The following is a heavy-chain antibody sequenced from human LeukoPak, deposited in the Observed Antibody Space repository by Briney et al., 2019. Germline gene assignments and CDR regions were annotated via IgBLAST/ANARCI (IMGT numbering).Heavy chain of an antibody. Sequence: PGGSLRLSCSASGFTFSDYYMSWIRPAPGKGLEWVSYISSSGSTIYYADSVKGRFTISRDHAKNSLYLQMYSLRSEDTAVYYCARSRIAAASPVGYWGQGTLVTVSS. V-gene: IGHV3-11*04. D-gene: IGHD6-13*01. CDR1: GFTFSDYY. CDR2: ISSSGSTI. J-gene: IGHJ4*02. CDR3: ARSRIAAASPVGY.